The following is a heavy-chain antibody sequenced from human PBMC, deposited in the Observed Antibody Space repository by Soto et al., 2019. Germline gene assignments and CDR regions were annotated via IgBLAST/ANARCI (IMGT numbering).Heavy chain of an antibody. CDR3: ARGVGYTNGFSVY. V-gene: IGHV4-34*02. J-gene: IGHJ4*02. CDR1: GGSLNGYY. D-gene: IGHD5-18*01. CDR2: INHDGST. Sequence: QVQLQQWGAGLLKPSETLSLTCAVYGGSLNGYYWCWIRQPPGEGLEWIGEINHDGSTHFNPSLKSRVTMTMDSSKNQLSLTLSSVTDADTAVYYCARGVGYTNGFSVYWGQGTLVTVSS.